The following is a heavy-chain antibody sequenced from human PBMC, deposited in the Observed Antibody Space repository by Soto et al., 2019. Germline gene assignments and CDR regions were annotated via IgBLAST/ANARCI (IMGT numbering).Heavy chain of an antibody. Sequence: QVQLVQSGAEVKKPGASVKVSCKASGYTFTSYGISWVRQAPGQGLEWMGWISAYNGNTNYAQKLQGRVTMTTDTSTGTAYMELRSLRSDDTAVYYCARDVVGSGWAHPSYFDLWGRGTLVTVSS. CDR1: GYTFTSYG. CDR3: ARDVVGSGWAHPSYFDL. J-gene: IGHJ2*01. D-gene: IGHD6-19*01. CDR2: ISAYNGNT. V-gene: IGHV1-18*01.